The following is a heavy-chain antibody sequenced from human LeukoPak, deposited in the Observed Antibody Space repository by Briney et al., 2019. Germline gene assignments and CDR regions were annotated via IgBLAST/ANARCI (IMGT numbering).Heavy chain of an antibody. J-gene: IGHJ5*02. D-gene: IGHD3-3*01. CDR3: ARQRRYDFWSGYQYNWFDP. CDR2: INHSGST. CDR1: GGSFSGYY. V-gene: IGHV4-34*01. Sequence: SETLSLTCAVYGGSFSGYYWRWIRQPPGKGLEWIGEINHSGSTNYNPSLKSRVTISVDTSKNQFSLKLSSVTAADTAVYYCARQRRYDFWSGYQYNWFDPWGQGTLVTVSS.